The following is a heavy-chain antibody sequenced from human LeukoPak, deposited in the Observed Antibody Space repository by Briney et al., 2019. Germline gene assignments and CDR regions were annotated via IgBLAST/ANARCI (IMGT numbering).Heavy chain of an antibody. D-gene: IGHD6-25*01. CDR3: ARSRGGYCFDY. CDR2: INPNSDDT. J-gene: IGHJ4*02. CDR1: GYTFTGYY. V-gene: IGHV1-2*02. Sequence: ASVKVSCKTSGYTFTGYYIHWVRQAPGQGLEWMGWINPNSDDTNYAQRFQGRVTMTRDTSISTAYMELSRLRSDDTAVYYCARSRGGYCFDYWGQGTLVTVSS.